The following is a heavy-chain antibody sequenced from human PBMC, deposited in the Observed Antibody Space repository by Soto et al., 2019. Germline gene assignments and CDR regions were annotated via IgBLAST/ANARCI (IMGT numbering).Heavy chain of an antibody. CDR2: ISYDGNDK. CDR3: ARGGGFCGADCYKGGIDY. CDR1: GFTFSPYT. D-gene: IGHD2-21*02. J-gene: IGHJ4*02. Sequence: QVQLVESGGGVVQPGRSLRLSCAASGFTFSPYTMHWVRQTPGKGLEWVAVISYDGNDKYYADSVRGRFTISRDNSKNTLNLQMNSLRAEDTALYYCARGGGFCGADCYKGGIDYWGQGTLVTVSS. V-gene: IGHV3-30-3*01.